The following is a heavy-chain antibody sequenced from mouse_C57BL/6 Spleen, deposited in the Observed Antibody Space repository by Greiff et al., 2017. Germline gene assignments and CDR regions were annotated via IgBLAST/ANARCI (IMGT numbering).Heavy chain of an antibody. Sequence: VQRVESGPGLVQPSQSLSITCTVSGFSLTSYGVHWVRQFPGKGLEWLGVIWSGGSTDYNAAFISRLSISKDNSKSQVFFKMNSLQADDTAIYYCARNPPYGSSYVGYFDVWGTGTTVTVSS. D-gene: IGHD1-1*01. CDR2: IWSGGST. CDR3: ARNPPYGSSYVGYFDV. V-gene: IGHV2-2*01. CDR1: GFSLTSYG. J-gene: IGHJ1*03.